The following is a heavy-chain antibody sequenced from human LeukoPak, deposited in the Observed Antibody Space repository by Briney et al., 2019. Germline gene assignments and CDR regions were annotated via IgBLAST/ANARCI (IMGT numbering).Heavy chain of an antibody. J-gene: IGHJ4*02. Sequence: QAGGSLRLSCAASGFTFSSYNMNWVRQAPGKGLEWVSYISSSTSTIYYADSVKGRFTISRDNAKNSLYLQMNSLRAEDTAVYYCARVAEAAAFDSWGQGTLVTVSS. D-gene: IGHD6-13*01. CDR1: GFTFSSYN. CDR3: ARVAEAAAFDS. CDR2: ISSSTSTI. V-gene: IGHV3-48*01.